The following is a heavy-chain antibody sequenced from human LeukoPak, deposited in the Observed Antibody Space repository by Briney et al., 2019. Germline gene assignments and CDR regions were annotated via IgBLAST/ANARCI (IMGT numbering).Heavy chain of an antibody. V-gene: IGHV3-23*01. CDR3: AKEIEVIAVAGTASNFDY. CDR2: ISGSGGST. Sequence: GGSLRLSCAASGFTFSSYAMSWVRQAPGKGLEWVSAISGSGGSTYYADSVKGRFTISRDNSKNTLYLQMNSLRAEDTAVYYRAKEIEVIAVAGTASNFDYWGQGTLVTVSS. D-gene: IGHD6-19*01. CDR1: GFTFSSYA. J-gene: IGHJ4*02.